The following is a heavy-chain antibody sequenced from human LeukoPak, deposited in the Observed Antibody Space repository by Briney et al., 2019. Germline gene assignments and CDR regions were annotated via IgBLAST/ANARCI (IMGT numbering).Heavy chain of an antibody. CDR2: ILYDGTNK. D-gene: IGHD2-2*01. Sequence: GGSLRLSCAASGFTFSSYGMHWVRQAPGKGLEWVAFILYDGTNKYYADSVKGRFTISRDNSKNTVYLQMNSLRAEDTAVYYCAKDPYGTRYFDYWGQGTLVTVSS. J-gene: IGHJ4*02. CDR1: GFTFSSYG. V-gene: IGHV3-30*02. CDR3: AKDPYGTRYFDY.